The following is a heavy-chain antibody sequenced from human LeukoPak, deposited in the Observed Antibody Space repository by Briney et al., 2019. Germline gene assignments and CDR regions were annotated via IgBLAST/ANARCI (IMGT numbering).Heavy chain of an antibody. CDR3: ARATRYSYALYYSAY. CDR2: IYYSGSN. J-gene: IGHJ4*02. CDR1: GGSISSYY. V-gene: IGHV4-59*01. Sequence: SETLSLTCTVYGGSISSYYGRWIRQRPGKGLEGIGYIYYSGSNNYNPSLKSRVTLSVDTSKKLFSVKLSSVTAADTAVYYCARATRYSYALYYSAYWGQGTLVTVSS. D-gene: IGHD5-18*01.